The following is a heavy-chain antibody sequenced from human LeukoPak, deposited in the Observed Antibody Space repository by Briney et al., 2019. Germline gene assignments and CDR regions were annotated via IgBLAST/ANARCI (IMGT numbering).Heavy chain of an antibody. V-gene: IGHV3-11*04. CDR1: GFTFSDYY. Sequence: GGSLRLSCAASGFTFSDYYMSWVRQAPGKGLEWLSYISGSDSTIKYADSVKGRFTISRDNAKNTLYLQMNSLRAEDTAVYYCASGRYSSGWSSWGQGTLVTVSS. CDR3: ASGRYSSGWSS. J-gene: IGHJ5*02. CDR2: ISGSDSTI. D-gene: IGHD6-19*01.